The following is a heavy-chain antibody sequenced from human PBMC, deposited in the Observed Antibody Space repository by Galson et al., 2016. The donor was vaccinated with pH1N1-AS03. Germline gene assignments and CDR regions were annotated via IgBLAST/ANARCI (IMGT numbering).Heavy chain of an antibody. Sequence: QSGAEVKKPGESLKISCMGSGTSFSNYWIGWVRQMPGKGLAWMGANSPDDSQTKYSPSFDGQVTISVDKSITTAFLQGNSLKASDTAVYYCGRHTFSYDTTDTNRPDAFDIWGQGTMVTVFS. CDR1: GTSFSNYW. CDR3: GRHTFSYDTTDTNRPDAFDI. CDR2: NSPDDSQT. J-gene: IGHJ3*02. V-gene: IGHV5-51*01. D-gene: IGHD3-22*01.